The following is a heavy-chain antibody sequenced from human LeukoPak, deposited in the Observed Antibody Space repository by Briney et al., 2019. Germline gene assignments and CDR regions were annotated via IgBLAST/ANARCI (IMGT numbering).Heavy chain of an antibody. CDR3: VTTEVASPN. V-gene: IGHV3-21*01. CDR1: GYSLKGNS. CDR2: ISSSSSLI. J-gene: IGHJ4*02. Sequence: GGSLRLSCVASGYSLKGNSMNWVRQAPGQGLEWDSSISSSSSLIHYADSVRGRFTVSRDNAKNSMYLQMDSLRAEDTALYYCVTTEVASPNWGPGTRVTVSS. D-gene: IGHD5-24*01.